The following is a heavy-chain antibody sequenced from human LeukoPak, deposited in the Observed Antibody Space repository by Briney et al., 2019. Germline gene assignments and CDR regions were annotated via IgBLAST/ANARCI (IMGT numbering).Heavy chain of an antibody. V-gene: IGHV3-64D*09. J-gene: IGHJ4*02. D-gene: IGHD6-19*01. CDR2: IRSNGENT. CDR3: VKTRVGGGWYGYYLDY. Sequence: GGSLRLSCSASGFAFSSFPMHWVRQAPGKGLEFVSVIRSNGENTDYADSVKGRFTISRDNSKNTLYLHMSSLRPEDTAVYYCVKTRVGGGWYGYYLDYWGQGTLVTVSS. CDR1: GFAFSSFP.